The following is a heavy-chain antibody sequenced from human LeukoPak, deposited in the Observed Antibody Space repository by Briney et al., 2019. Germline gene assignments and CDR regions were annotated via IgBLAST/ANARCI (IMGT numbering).Heavy chain of an antibody. CDR1: GFTFSSYW. V-gene: IGHV3-30*03. CDR3: ARDPLDISRWTNAFDI. J-gene: IGHJ3*02. CDR2: ISYDGNN. D-gene: IGHD5-12*01. Sequence: GGSLRLSCAASGFTFSSYWMSWARQAPGKALEWVAFISYDGNNKYEDSVKGRFTISRDNSKSTLHLQMNGLRAEDTAVYYCARDPLDISRWTNAFDIWGQGTTVTVS.